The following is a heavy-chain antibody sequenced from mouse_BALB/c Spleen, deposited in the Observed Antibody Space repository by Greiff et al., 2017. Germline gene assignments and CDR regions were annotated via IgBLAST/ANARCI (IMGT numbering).Heavy chain of an antibody. CDR1: GYTFSSYW. CDR3: ARRGTTATSWFAY. V-gene: IGHV1-9*01. D-gene: IGHD1-2*01. Sequence: QVQLQQSGAELMKPGASVKISCKATGYTFSSYWIEWVKQRPGHGLEWIGEILPGSGSTNYNEKFKGKATFTADTSSNTAYLQLSSLTSEDSAVYYCARRGTTATSWFAYWGQGTLVTVSA. J-gene: IGHJ3*01. CDR2: ILPGSGST.